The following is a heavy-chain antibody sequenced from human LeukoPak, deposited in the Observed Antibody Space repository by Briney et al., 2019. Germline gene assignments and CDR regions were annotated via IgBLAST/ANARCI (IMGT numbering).Heavy chain of an antibody. D-gene: IGHD6-19*01. CDR3: ARDHIAVAGHAGDFDY. J-gene: IGHJ4*02. Sequence: GGSLRLSCAASGFTFSSYAMHWVRQAPGKGLEWVAVISYDGSNKYYADSVKGRFTISRDNSKNTLYLQMNSLRAEDTAVYYCARDHIAVAGHAGDFDYWGQGTLVTVSS. CDR2: ISYDGSNK. CDR1: GFTFSSYA. V-gene: IGHV3-30-3*01.